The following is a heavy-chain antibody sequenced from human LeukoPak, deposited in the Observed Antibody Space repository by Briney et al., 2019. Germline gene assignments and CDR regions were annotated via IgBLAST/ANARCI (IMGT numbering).Heavy chain of an antibody. CDR2: INQSGST. J-gene: IGHJ5*02. Sequence: NSSETLSLTCAVYGGSFSDYYWNWIRQPPGKGLEWIGEINQSGSTNYNPSLKSRVTLSVDTSNNQFSLKLSSVTAADTAVYYCARRPGYCPNGVCYKRNWFDPWGQGTLVTVSS. CDR3: ARRPGYCPNGVCYKRNWFDP. D-gene: IGHD2-8*01. V-gene: IGHV4-34*01. CDR1: GGSFSDYY.